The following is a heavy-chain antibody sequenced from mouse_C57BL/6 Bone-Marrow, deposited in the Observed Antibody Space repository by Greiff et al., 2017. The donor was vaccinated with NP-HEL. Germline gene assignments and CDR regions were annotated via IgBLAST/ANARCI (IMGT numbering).Heavy chain of an antibody. CDR2: INPNNGGT. CDR1: GYTFTDYY. V-gene: IGHV1-26*01. D-gene: IGHD2-1*01. J-gene: IGHJ4*01. CDR3: ARDYYGNYVDYYYAMDY. Sequence: EVQLQQSGPELVKPGASVKISCKASGYTFTDYYMNWVKQSHGKSLEWIGDINPNNGGTSYNQKFKGKATLTVDKSSSTAYMELRSLTSEDSAVYYCARDYYGNYVDYYYAMDYWGQGTSVTVSS.